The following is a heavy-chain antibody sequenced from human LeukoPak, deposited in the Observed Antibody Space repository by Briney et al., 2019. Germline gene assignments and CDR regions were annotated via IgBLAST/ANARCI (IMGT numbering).Heavy chain of an antibody. CDR3: ARMDPYYYDSGGY. CDR1: GFTFSSYS. CDR2: INSDSTYI. V-gene: IGHV3-21*04. J-gene: IGHJ4*02. D-gene: IGHD3-22*01. Sequence: PGGSLRLSCAASGFTFSSYSMNWVRQAPGKGLEWVSSINSDSTYIPYADSLKGRFTISRDNAKYSLYLQMNSLRAEDTAVYYCARMDPYYYDSGGYWGQGTLVTVSS.